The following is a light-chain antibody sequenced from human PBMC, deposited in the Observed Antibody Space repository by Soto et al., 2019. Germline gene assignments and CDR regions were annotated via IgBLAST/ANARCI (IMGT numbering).Light chain of an antibody. J-gene: IGLJ1*01. CDR1: SSGVGGYDF. Sequence: QSVLTQPPSASGSPGQSVTISCTGTSSGVGGYDFVSWYQQHPGKAPKLMIHEVSKRPSGVPDRFSGSKSGNTASLTVSGLQAEDEADYYCSSYAGSNNYVFGTGTKVTVL. CDR3: SSYAGSNNYV. CDR2: EVS. V-gene: IGLV2-8*01.